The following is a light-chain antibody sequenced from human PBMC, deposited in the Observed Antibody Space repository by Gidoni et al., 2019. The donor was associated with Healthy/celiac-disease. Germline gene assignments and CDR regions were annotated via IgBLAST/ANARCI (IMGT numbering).Light chain of an antibody. CDR3: QQYGSSRRV. Sequence: EIVLTQSPGTLSLSPGERATLSCRASQSVSSSYLAWYQQKPGQAPRLLIYGASSRATGIPDRFSGSGSGTDFTLTISRLEPEDFAGYYCQQYGSSRRVFGGGTKVEIK. V-gene: IGKV3-20*01. CDR2: GAS. J-gene: IGKJ4*01. CDR1: QSVSSSY.